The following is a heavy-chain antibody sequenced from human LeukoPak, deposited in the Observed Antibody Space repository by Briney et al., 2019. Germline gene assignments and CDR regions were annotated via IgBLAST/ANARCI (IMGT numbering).Heavy chain of an antibody. CDR1: GYTFSTYN. CDR3: VRDNSRGQSLGVIY. V-gene: IGHV3-48*01. CDR2: INADSSTI. D-gene: IGHD3-22*01. J-gene: IGHJ4*02. Sequence: GGSLRLSCAASGYTFSTYNMNWVRQAPGKGLEWISYINADSSTIQYADSVRGRFTTSRDNAKNSLYLQMNSLRAEDTAVYYCVRDNSRGQSLGVIYWGQGSLVTVSS.